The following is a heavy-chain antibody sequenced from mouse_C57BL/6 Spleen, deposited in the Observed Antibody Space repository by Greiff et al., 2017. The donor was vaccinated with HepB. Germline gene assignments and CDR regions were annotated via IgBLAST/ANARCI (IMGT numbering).Heavy chain of an antibody. CDR1: GYAFTNYL. V-gene: IGHV1-54*01. Sequence: VQVVESGAELVRPGTSVKVSCKASGYAFTNYLIEWVKQRPGQGLEWIGVINPGSGGTNYNEKFKGKATLTADKSSSTAYMQLSSLTSEDSAVYFCARSANWDFDYWGQGTTLTVSS. CDR2: INPGSGGT. CDR3: ARSANWDFDY. D-gene: IGHD4-1*01. J-gene: IGHJ2*01.